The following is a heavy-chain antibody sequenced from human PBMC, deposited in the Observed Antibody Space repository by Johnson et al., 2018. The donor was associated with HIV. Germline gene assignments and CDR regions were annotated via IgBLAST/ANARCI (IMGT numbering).Heavy chain of an antibody. Sequence: VQLVESGGGLAQSGGSLRLSCGASGFSVSNNYMNWVRQAPGKGLEWVSVLYSGGNTYYADSVRGRFTISRDNSKNTHYLQMNSLRTEDTAVYYCARDGDDGDGADGTKGAFDIWGKGTMVTVSS. CDR3: ARDGDDGDGADGTKGAFDI. J-gene: IGHJ3*02. CDR1: GFSVSNNY. D-gene: IGHD5-24*01. CDR2: LYSGGNT. V-gene: IGHV3-66*01.